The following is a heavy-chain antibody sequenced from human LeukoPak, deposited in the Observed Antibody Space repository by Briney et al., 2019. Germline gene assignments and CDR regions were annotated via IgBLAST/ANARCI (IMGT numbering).Heavy chain of an antibody. CDR1: GGSISSGGYY. V-gene: IGHV4-31*03. J-gene: IGHJ5*02. Sequence: PSETLSLTCTVSGGSISSGGYYWSWIRQHPGKGLEWIGYIYYSGSTYYNPSLKSRVTISVDTSKNQFSLKLSSVTAADTAVYYCVLLLWFGEPHPNWFDPWGQGTLVTVSS. D-gene: IGHD3-10*01. CDR2: IYYSGST. CDR3: VLLLWFGEPHPNWFDP.